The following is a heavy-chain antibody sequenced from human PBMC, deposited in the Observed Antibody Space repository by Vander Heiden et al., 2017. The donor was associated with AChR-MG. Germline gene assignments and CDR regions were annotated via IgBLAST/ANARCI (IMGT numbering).Heavy chain of an antibody. CDR3: ARRDYVENYFFDC. Sequence: QLQLQESGPGLVKPSETLSLTCSVSGGSISSSINYWGWIRHPPGKGLEWIGNIFYTGNTNYNPSLKSRVTMSIDTSKNQFSLKLTSVTAADTAVYFCARRDYVENYFFDCWGQGTLVTVSS. D-gene: IGHD4-17*01. CDR1: GGSISSSINY. V-gene: IGHV4-39*01. J-gene: IGHJ4*02. CDR2: IFYTGNT.